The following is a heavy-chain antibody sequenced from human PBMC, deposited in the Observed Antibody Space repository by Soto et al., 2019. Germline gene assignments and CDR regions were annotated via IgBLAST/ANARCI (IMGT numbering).Heavy chain of an antibody. CDR1: GYTFTSYG. CDR3: VRRHVSATGIDWFDP. CDR2: INAANGDT. V-gene: IGHV1-3*01. D-gene: IGHD6-13*01. Sequence: ASVKVSCKASGYTFTSYGIHWVRQAPGQRLEWMGWINAANGDTKYSPKFQGRVTITRDTSASTAYMELSSLRSEDTAVYYCVRRHVSATGIDWFDPRGPGTLLTLSS. J-gene: IGHJ5*02.